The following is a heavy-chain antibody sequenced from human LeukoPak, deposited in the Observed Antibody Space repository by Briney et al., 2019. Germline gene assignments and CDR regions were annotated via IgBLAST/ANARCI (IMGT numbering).Heavy chain of an antibody. CDR3: VRGPHIAATSY. CDR2: IKQDGSEK. D-gene: IGHD6-25*01. J-gene: IGHJ4*02. V-gene: IGHV3-7*03. Sequence: PGGSLRLSCVASGSSFNNYRMTWVRQAPGKGLEWVANIKQDGSEKQYVDSVKGRFAISRDNAKKSLYLQINTLRAEDTAVYYCVRGPHIAATSYWGQGTLVTVSS. CDR1: GSSFNNYR.